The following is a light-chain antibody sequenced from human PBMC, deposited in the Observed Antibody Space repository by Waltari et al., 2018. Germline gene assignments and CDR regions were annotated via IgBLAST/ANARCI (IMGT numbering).Light chain of an antibody. Sequence: QSALTQPRSVSGSPGQSVTISCTGTSSDVGGYNYVSCYQQHPGKAPKLMIYDVSKRPQGVPDRFSGSKSGNTASLTISGLQAEDEADYYCCSYAGSPYVFGTGTKVTVL. V-gene: IGLV2-11*01. CDR1: SSDVGGYNY. CDR2: DVS. J-gene: IGLJ1*01. CDR3: CSYAGSPYV.